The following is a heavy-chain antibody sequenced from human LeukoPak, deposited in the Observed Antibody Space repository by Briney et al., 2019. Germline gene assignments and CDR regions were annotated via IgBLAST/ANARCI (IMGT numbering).Heavy chain of an antibody. CDR2: IKQDGSEK. CDR3: ARYSGYEGFYYYYGMDV. CDR1: GFTFSSYW. D-gene: IGHD5-12*01. V-gene: IGHV3-7*01. J-gene: IGHJ6*02. Sequence: PGGSLRLSCAASGFTFSSYWMSWVRQAPGKGLEWVANIKQDGSEKYYVDSVKGRFTISRDNAKNSLYLQMNSLRAEDTAVYYCARYSGYEGFYYYYGMDVWGQGTTVTVSS.